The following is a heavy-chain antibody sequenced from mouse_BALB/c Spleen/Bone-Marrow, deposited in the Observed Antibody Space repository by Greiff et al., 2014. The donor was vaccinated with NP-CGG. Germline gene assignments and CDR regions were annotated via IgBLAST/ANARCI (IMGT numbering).Heavy chain of an antibody. J-gene: IGHJ2*01. CDR3: ARSGYYYGSTPLFDY. D-gene: IGHD1-1*01. V-gene: IGHV5-17*02. Sequence: DVHLVESGGGLVQPGGSRKLSCAASGFTFSSFGMHWVRQAPEKGLEWVAYISSGSSTIYYADTVKGRFTISRDNPKNTLFLQMTSLRSEDTAMYYCARSGYYYGSTPLFDYWGQGTTLTVSS. CDR2: ISSGSSTI. CDR1: GFTFSSFG.